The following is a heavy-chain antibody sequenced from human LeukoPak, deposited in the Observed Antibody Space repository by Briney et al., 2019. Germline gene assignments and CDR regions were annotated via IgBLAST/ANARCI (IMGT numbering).Heavy chain of an antibody. D-gene: IGHD3-10*01. V-gene: IGHV4-59*12. Sequence: PSETLSLTCTVSGGSISSYYWSWIRQPPGKGLEWIGYIYYSGSTNYNPSLKSRVTISVDTSKNQFSLKLSSVTAADTAVYYCASLDNSGSLLAHGMDVWGQGTTVTVSS. CDR3: ASLDNSGSLLAHGMDV. CDR2: IYYSGST. CDR1: GGSISSYY. J-gene: IGHJ6*02.